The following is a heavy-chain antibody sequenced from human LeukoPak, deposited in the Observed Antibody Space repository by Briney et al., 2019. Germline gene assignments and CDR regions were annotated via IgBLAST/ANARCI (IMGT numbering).Heavy chain of an antibody. V-gene: IGHV3-48*03. Sequence: GGSLRLSCAASGFTFSSYEMNWVRQAPGKGLEWVSYISSTGSTIYYADSVKGRFTISRDNAKNSLYLQMNSLRAEDTAVYYCARVGSYYDSSGYYSTTSYYFDYWGQGTLVTVSS. J-gene: IGHJ4*02. D-gene: IGHD3-22*01. CDR2: ISSTGSTI. CDR1: GFTFSSYE. CDR3: ARVGSYYDSSGYYSTTSYYFDY.